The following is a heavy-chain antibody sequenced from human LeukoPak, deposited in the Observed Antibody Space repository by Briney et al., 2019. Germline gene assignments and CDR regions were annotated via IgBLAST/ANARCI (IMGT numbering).Heavy chain of an antibody. Sequence: GGSLRLSCTGSGFTFSSYPLSWVRQAPGKGLEWVSAISNSGSNTYYGDSVRGRITISRDKSKNTLYLQMNTLRAEDTAVYYCATTKSARRYFDYWGQGTLVTVSS. CDR3: ATTKSARRYFDY. CDR1: GFTFSSYP. J-gene: IGHJ4*02. D-gene: IGHD1-1*01. CDR2: ISNSGSNT. V-gene: IGHV3-23*01.